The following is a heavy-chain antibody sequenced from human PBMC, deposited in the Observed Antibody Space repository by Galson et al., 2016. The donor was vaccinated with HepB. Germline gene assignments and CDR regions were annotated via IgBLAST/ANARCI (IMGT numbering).Heavy chain of an antibody. CDR1: GGTFSSYA. CDR2: IIPLFGKT. Sequence: SVKVSCKAAGGTFSSYAISWVRQAPGQGLEWMGGIIPLFGKTNYAQKFQGRVTITADEYTTTAYMELRSLRSKDTAVFYCARAPHQNTIFGVVKEFQYYYYGMDVLGQGTTVTVSS. D-gene: IGHD3-3*01. J-gene: IGHJ6*02. CDR3: ARAPHQNTIFGVVKEFQYYYYGMDV. V-gene: IGHV1-69*13.